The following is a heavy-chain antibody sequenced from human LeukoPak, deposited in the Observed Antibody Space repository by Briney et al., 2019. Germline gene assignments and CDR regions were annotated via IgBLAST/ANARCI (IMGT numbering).Heavy chain of an antibody. CDR2: IYYSGGT. D-gene: IGHD1-26*01. CDR3: ARSNLGATIY. CDR1: GGSISSGDYY. Sequence: SETLSLTCTVSGGSISSGDYYWTRIRQHPGKGLEWIGYIYYSGGTYYNPSLKSRVTISIDTSENQFSLKVRSVTAADTAVYYCARSNLGATIYWGQGTLVTVSS. J-gene: IGHJ4*02. V-gene: IGHV4-31*03.